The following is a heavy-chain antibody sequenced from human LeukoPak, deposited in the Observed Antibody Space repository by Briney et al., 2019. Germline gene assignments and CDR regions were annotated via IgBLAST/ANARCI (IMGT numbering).Heavy chain of an antibody. J-gene: IGHJ4*02. V-gene: IGHV3-30-3*01. CDR2: ISYDGSNK. CDR1: GFTFSSYA. Sequence: PGGSLRLSCAASGFTFSSYAMRWVRQAPGKGLEWVAVISYDGSNKYYADSVKGRFTISRDNSKNTLYLQMNSLRAEDTAVYYCARDRGVIITNPYFDYWGQGTLVTVSS. CDR3: ARDRGVIITNPYFDY. D-gene: IGHD3-10*01.